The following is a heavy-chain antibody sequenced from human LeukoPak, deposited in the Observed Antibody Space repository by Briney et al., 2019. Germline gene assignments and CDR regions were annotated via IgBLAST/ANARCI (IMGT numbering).Heavy chain of an antibody. D-gene: IGHD6-13*01. CDR3: AKVRTGIADAFDI. CDR1: GFPFSSKP. Sequence: GGPLRLSCAASGFPFSSKPRSWAPQAPGKGLEWVSAISGSGGSTYYADSVKGRFTISRDNSKNTLYLQMNSLRAEDTAVYYCAKVRTGIADAFDIWGQGTMVTVSS. CDR2: ISGSGGST. V-gene: IGHV3-23*01. J-gene: IGHJ3*02.